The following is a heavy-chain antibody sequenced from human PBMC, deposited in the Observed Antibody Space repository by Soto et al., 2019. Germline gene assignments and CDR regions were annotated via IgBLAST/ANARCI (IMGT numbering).Heavy chain of an antibody. Sequence: QVQLVESGGGVVQPGKSLRLSCATSGFTFSRYGMHWVRQAPGKGLEWVAMIWHDGSKRYYADSVKGRFTIARDNSKNTLSLQMASLRAADTAVYYCARDFLWVGSYYYFGLDVWGQGTKVTVSS. J-gene: IGHJ6*02. D-gene: IGHD3-16*01. CDR1: GFTFSRYG. CDR3: ARDFLWVGSYYYFGLDV. V-gene: IGHV3-33*01. CDR2: IWHDGSKR.